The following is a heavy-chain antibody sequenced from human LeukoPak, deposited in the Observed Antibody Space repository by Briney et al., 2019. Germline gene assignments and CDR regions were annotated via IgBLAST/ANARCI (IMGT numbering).Heavy chain of an antibody. Sequence: GGSLRLSCGASGFAFSNFLMHWVRQAPGKGLEWVAIISYNVNNKYYADSVKGRFTISRDNSKNTLYLQMNSLRAEDTAVYYCAKDETWGAAAGTYFQHWGQGTLVTVSS. CDR2: ISYNVNNK. CDR3: AKDETWGAAAGTYFQH. CDR1: GFAFSNFL. V-gene: IGHV3-30*18. J-gene: IGHJ1*01. D-gene: IGHD6-13*01.